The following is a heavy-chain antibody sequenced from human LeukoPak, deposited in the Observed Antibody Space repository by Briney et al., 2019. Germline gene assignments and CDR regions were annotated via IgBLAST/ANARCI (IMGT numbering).Heavy chain of an antibody. CDR3: ASCAYYYDSSGPHPLHAFDI. Sequence: PSETLSHTCTFSVGSISSYYCSWIRPPPGKGLEGIGHIYYSGSTNYNPSLKSRVTISVDTSKNQFSLKLSSVTAADTAVYYCASCAYYYDSSGPHPLHAFDIWGQGTMVTVSS. J-gene: IGHJ3*02. CDR1: VGSISSYY. CDR2: IYYSGST. D-gene: IGHD3-22*01. V-gene: IGHV4-59*01.